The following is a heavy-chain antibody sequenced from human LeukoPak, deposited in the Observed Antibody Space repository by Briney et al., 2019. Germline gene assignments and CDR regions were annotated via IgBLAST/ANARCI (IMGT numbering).Heavy chain of an antibody. CDR2: IKEDGGEK. D-gene: IGHD6-13*01. J-gene: IGHJ4*02. Sequence: TGGSLRLSCTASGVTFSNYWMSWVRRAPGKGLEWVANIKEDGGEKNYVDSVRGRFTITRDNSRNSLYLQMNSLRGEDTAVYYCATERRGSSTYDGKEAFDFWGQGTLVTVSS. CDR3: ATERRGSSTYDGKEAFDF. CDR1: GVTFSNYW. V-gene: IGHV3-7*01.